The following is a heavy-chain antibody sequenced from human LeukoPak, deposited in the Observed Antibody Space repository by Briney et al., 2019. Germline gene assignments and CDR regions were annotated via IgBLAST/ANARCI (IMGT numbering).Heavy chain of an antibody. Sequence: SETLSLTCTVSGGSIRSSYYYWGWIRQPPGKGLEWIGSIYDSGSTYYNPSLKSRVTISVDTSKNQFSLKLNSVTAADTAVYYCARARVGATTNKIDYWGQGTLVTVSS. CDR2: IYDSGST. J-gene: IGHJ4*02. CDR3: ARARVGATTNKIDY. CDR1: GGSIRSSYYY. D-gene: IGHD1-26*01. V-gene: IGHV4-39*01.